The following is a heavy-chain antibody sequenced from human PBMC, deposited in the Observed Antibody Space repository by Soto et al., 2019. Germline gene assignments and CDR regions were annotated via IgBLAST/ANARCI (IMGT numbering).Heavy chain of an antibody. CDR1: GYTFTSYG. Sequence: ASVKVSCKASGYTFTSYGISWGRQAPGQGLEWMGWISAYNGNTNYAQKLQGRVTMTTDTSTSTAYMELRSLRSDDTAVYYCARDPVGGYYDSSGYYHYFDYWGQGTLVTVSS. V-gene: IGHV1-18*04. CDR2: ISAYNGNT. CDR3: ARDPVGGYYDSSGYYHYFDY. J-gene: IGHJ4*02. D-gene: IGHD3-22*01.